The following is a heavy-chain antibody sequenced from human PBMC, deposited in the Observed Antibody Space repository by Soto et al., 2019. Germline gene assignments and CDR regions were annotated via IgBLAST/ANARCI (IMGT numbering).Heavy chain of an antibody. CDR2: IYHSGST. J-gene: IGHJ6*02. V-gene: IGHV4-4*02. CDR1: GGSFSNRNW. D-gene: IGHD4-17*01. Sequence: QVQLQESGPGLVKPSGTLSLTCAVSGGSFSNRNWWSWVRLPPGKAPEWIGEIYHSGSTNYNPSLNSRVTISGDKSKIQFSLTLSSVTVADTGVYYCARATSTVAYYFYGMDVWGQGTTVTVSS. CDR3: ARATSTVAYYFYGMDV.